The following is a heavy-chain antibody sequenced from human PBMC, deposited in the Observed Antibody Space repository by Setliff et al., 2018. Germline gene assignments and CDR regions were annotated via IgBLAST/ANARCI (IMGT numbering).Heavy chain of an antibody. CDR3: ARDRRNIVVAVVNAAFDI. Sequence: GASVKVSCKASGYAFGSSGISWVRQAPGQGLEWMGWISAYNGYIVYAQNLQGRVTMTTDTSTSTAYMELRSLRSDDTAVYYCARDRRNIVVAVVNAAFDIWGQETMVTVSS. J-gene: IGHJ3*02. CDR2: ISAYNGYI. CDR1: GYAFGSSG. V-gene: IGHV1-18*01. D-gene: IGHD2-15*01.